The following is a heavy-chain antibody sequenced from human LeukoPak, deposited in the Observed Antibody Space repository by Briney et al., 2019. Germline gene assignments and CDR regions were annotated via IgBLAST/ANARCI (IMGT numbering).Heavy chain of an antibody. CDR1: GLTLSPYW. D-gene: IGHD1-14*01. V-gene: IGHV3-74*01. J-gene: IGHJ4*02. CDR3: VRDSNLSFDY. CDR2: ISTDGTVT. Sequence: GGSLRLSCAASGLTLSPYWMHWVRQAPGKGLVWVSHISTDGTVTTYADSVKGQFTISRDNAKSTLYLQMNSLRAEDTAVYYCVRDSNLSFDYWGQGSLVTVSS.